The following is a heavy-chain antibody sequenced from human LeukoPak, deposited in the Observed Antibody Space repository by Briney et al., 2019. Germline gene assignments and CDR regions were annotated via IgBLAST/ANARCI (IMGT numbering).Heavy chain of an antibody. CDR2: IYHSGTT. V-gene: IGHV4-61*02. CDR1: GGSISSGSYY. CDR3: ARDDTRVASDWYFDL. J-gene: IGHJ2*01. Sequence: KPSETLSLTCTVSGGSISSGSYYWSWIRQPAGKGLEWIGRIYHSGTTNYNPSLKSRVTISVDKSKNQFSLKLSSVTAADTAVYYCARDDTRVASDWYFDLWGRGTLVTVSS. D-gene: IGHD4-23*01.